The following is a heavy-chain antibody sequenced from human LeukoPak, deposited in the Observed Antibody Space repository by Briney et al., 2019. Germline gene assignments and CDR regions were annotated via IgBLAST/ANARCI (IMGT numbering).Heavy chain of an antibody. CDR2: IYYSGST. D-gene: IGHD5-18*01. Sequence: SETLSLTCTVSGGSISSSSYYWGWIRQPPGKGLEWIGSIYYSGSTYYNPSLESRVTISVDTSKNQFSLKLSSVTAADTAVYYCARELDTAMVGPDYWGQGTLVTVSS. V-gene: IGHV4-39*01. CDR1: GGSISSSSYY. CDR3: ARELDTAMVGPDY. J-gene: IGHJ4*02.